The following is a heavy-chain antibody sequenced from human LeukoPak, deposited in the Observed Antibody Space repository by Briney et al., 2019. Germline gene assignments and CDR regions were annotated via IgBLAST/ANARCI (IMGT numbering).Heavy chain of an antibody. Sequence: GGSLRLSCAASGFTFSSYGMHWVRQAPGKGLEWVAVISYDGSNKYYADSVKGRFTISRDNSKNTLYLQMNSLRAEDTAVYYCAKDILTSYNYGFFDYCGQGTLVTVSS. D-gene: IGHD3-10*01. CDR1: GFTFSSYG. V-gene: IGHV3-30*18. CDR3: AKDILTSYNYGFFDY. CDR2: ISYDGSNK. J-gene: IGHJ4*02.